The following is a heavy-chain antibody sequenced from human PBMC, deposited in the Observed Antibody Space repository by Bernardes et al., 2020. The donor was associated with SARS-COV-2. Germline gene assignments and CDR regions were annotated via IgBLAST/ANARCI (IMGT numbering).Heavy chain of an antibody. Sequence: GGPLLTSCTASAFEFRNSGIHWVRQAPGRGLEWVAVVSNDGIHKYYADSVRGRFTMSRDNSKNSLYLQMNSLRTEDTALYYCVKDSLAYYHGSGSYYNHWGQGTLVTVSS. CDR3: VKDSLAYYHGSGSYYNH. CDR2: VSNDGIHK. CDR1: AFEFRNSG. D-gene: IGHD3-10*01. V-gene: IGHV3-30*18. J-gene: IGHJ4*02.